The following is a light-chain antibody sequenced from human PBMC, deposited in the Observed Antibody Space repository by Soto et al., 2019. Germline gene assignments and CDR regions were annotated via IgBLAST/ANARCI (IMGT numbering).Light chain of an antibody. Sequence: EIVLTQSPATLSLSPGERATLSCRASQSVSNYLAWFQQKPGQAPRLLIYDSFNRATGIPARFSGSGSETDLTITIRSLEPEDFAVYYCQQRSNWPPTFGGGTKVELK. V-gene: IGKV3-11*01. CDR3: QQRSNWPPT. CDR2: DSF. J-gene: IGKJ4*01. CDR1: QSVSNY.